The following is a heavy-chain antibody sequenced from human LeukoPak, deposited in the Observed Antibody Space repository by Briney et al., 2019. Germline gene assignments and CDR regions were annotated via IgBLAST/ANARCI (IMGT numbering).Heavy chain of an antibody. D-gene: IGHD6-13*01. CDR3: ARDPPYMYSSIWYVGGMLDS. V-gene: IGHV3-48*03. CDR2: ISSSGSTI. Sequence: QPGGSLRLSCAASGFTFSSYEMHWVRQAPGKGLEWVSYISSSGSTIYYADSVKGRFTISRDNAKNSLYLQMNSLRAEDTAIYYCARDPPYMYSSIWYVGGMLDSWGQGTLVTVSS. CDR1: GFTFSSYE. J-gene: IGHJ4*02.